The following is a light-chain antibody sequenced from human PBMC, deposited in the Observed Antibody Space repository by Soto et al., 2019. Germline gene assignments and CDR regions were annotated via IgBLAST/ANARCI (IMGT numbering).Light chain of an antibody. CDR3: AAWDDSLNGYV. J-gene: IGLJ1*01. CDR1: SSNIGSNA. CDR2: SNN. V-gene: IGLV1-44*01. Sequence: QSVLTQPTSASGTPGQGVTISCSGSSSNIGSNAVNWYQQLPGTAPKLLIYSNNQRPSGVPERFSGSKSGTSASLAISGLQSEDEADYYCAAWDDSLNGYVFGTGTKVTVL.